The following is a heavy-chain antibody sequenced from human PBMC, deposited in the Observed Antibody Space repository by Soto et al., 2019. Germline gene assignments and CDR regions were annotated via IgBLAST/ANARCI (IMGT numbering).Heavy chain of an antibody. CDR3: ARWPQLEPRFDY. J-gene: IGHJ4*02. CDR1: GGSISSGDYY. D-gene: IGHD1-1*01. Sequence: SETLSLTCTVSGGSISSGDYYWSWIRQPPGKGLEWIGYIYYSGSTYYNPSLKSRVTISVDTSKNQFSLKLSSVTAADTAVYYCARWPQLEPRFDYWGQGTPVTVSS. V-gene: IGHV4-30-4*01. CDR2: IYYSGST.